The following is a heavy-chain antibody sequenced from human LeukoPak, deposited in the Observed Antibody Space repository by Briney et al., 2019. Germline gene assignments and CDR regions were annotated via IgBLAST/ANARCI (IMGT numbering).Heavy chain of an antibody. J-gene: IGHJ4*02. V-gene: IGHV1-2*02. CDR1: GYTFTDYY. CDR2: LNANSGGT. Sequence: ASVKVSCKASGYTFTDYYMHWVRQAPGQGLEWMGWLNANSGGTNYAQKFQGRVTMTRDTSISTAYMELSRLRSDDTAVYYCARGPLPSSVDYWGQGTLVTVSS. D-gene: IGHD6-19*01. CDR3: ARGPLPSSVDY.